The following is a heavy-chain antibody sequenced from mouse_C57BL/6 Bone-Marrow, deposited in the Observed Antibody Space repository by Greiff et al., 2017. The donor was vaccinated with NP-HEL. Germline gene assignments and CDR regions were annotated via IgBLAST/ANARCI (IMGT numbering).Heavy chain of an antibody. D-gene: IGHD1-1*01. Sequence: QVQLQQPGAELVKPGASVKLSCKASGYTFTSYWMHWVKQRPGQGLEWIGMIHPNSGSTNYNEKFKSKATLTVDKSSSTAYMQLSSLTSEDSAVYYCAILYYYGSSFDYWGQGTTLTVSS. CDR3: AILYYYGSSFDY. J-gene: IGHJ2*01. CDR2: IHPNSGST. V-gene: IGHV1-64*01. CDR1: GYTFTSYW.